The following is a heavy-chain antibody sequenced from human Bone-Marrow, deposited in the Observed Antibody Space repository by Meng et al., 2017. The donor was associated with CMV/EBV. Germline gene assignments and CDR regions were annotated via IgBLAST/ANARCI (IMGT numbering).Heavy chain of an antibody. Sequence: SLKISCAASGFTFDDYAMHWVRQAPGKGLEWVSGISWNSGSIGYADSVKGRFTISRDNAKNSLYLQMNSLRAEDTALYYCAKGSRGELPTYFDNWGQGTLVTVSS. CDR2: ISWNSGSI. D-gene: IGHD1-26*01. CDR1: GFTFDDYA. V-gene: IGHV3-9*01. CDR3: AKGSRGELPTYFDN. J-gene: IGHJ4*02.